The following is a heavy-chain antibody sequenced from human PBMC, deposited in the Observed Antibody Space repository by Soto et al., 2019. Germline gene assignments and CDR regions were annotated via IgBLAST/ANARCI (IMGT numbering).Heavy chain of an antibody. CDR3: ARDSLGAKGADH. D-gene: IGHD7-27*01. CDR2: IIPIISVT. CDR1: GDTFNSYL. V-gene: IGHV1-69*17. J-gene: IGHJ4*02. Sequence: QVQLVQSGAEVKRPGSSVKVSCESSGDTFNSYLISWVRQAPGQGLEWMGGIIPIISVTHYAQRFQGRVTISALSSTGTAYMELTNLGFEDTALYDCARDSLGAKGADHWGQGTLVTVSP.